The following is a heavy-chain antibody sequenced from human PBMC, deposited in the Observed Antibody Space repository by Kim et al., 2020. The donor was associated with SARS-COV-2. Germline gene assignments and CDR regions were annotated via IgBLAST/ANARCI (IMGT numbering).Heavy chain of an antibody. Sequence: SETLSLTCTVSGGSISSSSYYWGWIRQPPGKGLEWVGSIYYSGSIYYNPSLKSRVTISVDTSKNQFSLKLSSVTAADTAVYYCARRVVIHWYFDLWGRGTLVTVSS. V-gene: IGHV4-39*01. CDR2: IYYSGSI. CDR3: ARRVVIHWYFDL. D-gene: IGHD3-22*01. CDR1: GGSISSSSYY. J-gene: IGHJ2*01.